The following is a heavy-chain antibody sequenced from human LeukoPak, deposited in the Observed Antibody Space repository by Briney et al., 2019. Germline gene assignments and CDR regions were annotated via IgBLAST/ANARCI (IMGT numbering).Heavy chain of an antibody. CDR2: INHSGST. J-gene: IGHJ5*02. Sequence: PSETLSLTCAVYGGSFSGYYWSWIRQPPGKGLEWIGEINHSGSTNYNPSLKSRVTISVDTSKNQFSLKLSSVTAADTAVYYCARGRRLYGDHAWFDPWGQGTLVTVSS. V-gene: IGHV4-34*01. D-gene: IGHD4-17*01. CDR1: GGSFSGYY. CDR3: ARGRRLYGDHAWFDP.